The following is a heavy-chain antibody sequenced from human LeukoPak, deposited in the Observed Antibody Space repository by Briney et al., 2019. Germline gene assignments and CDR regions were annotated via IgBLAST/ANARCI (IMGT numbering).Heavy chain of an antibody. CDR2: IRYDGSNK. D-gene: IGHD2-15*01. CDR1: GLTFSSYG. V-gene: IGHV3-30*02. CDR3: ARDYRGYRAPYYFDY. J-gene: IGHJ4*02. Sequence: PGGSLRLSCAASGLTFSSYGMHWVRQAPGKGLEWVAFIRYDGSNKYYADSVKGRFTISRDNSKNTLYLQMNSLRAEDTAVYYCARDYRGYRAPYYFDYWGQGTLVTVSS.